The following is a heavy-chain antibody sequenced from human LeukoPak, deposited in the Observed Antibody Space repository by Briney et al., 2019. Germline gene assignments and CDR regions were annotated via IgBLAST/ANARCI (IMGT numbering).Heavy chain of an antibody. D-gene: IGHD5-24*01. CDR2: ISSGSTI. CDR1: GFTFSSYE. J-gene: IGHJ4*02. Sequence: PGGSLRLSCAASGFTFSSYEMNWVRQAPGKGLEWVSYISSGSTIYYADSVKGRFTISRDNAKNSLYLQMNSLRAEGTAVYYCARVDGYTDSFDYWGQGTLVTVSS. V-gene: IGHV3-48*03. CDR3: ARVDGYTDSFDY.